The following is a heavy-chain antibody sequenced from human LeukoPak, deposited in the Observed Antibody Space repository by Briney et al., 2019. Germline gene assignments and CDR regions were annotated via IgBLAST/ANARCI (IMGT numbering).Heavy chain of an antibody. J-gene: IGHJ4*02. D-gene: IGHD3-3*01. CDR1: GFTFSSYS. CDR3: ARGYEFLEWLLFDY. Sequence: GGSLRLSCAASGFTFSSYSMNWVRQAPGKGLEWVSSISSSSSYIYYADSVKGRFTISRDNAKNSLYLQMNSLRAEDTAVYYCARGYEFLEWLLFDYWGQGTLVTVSS. CDR2: ISSSSSYI. V-gene: IGHV3-21*01.